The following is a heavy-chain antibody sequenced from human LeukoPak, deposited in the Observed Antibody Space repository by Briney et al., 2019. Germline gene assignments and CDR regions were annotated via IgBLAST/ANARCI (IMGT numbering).Heavy chain of an antibody. D-gene: IGHD2-21*01. CDR1: GFTFSSYA. CDR3: AKESSWSCTD. Sequence: GGSLRLPCAASGFTFSSYALHWVRQGPGKGLDWVEYLAHHGRDNYYADSVKGRFTISRDNSKRMVYLQMNSLRPDDTAVYYCAKESSWSCTDWGQGTLVTVPS. V-gene: IGHV3-30*02. J-gene: IGHJ4*02. CDR2: LAHHGRDN.